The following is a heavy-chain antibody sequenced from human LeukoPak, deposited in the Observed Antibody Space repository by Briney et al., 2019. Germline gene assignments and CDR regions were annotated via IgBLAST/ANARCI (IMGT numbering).Heavy chain of an antibody. D-gene: IGHD5-18*01. V-gene: IGHV3-33*08. CDR2: IWYDGSNK. J-gene: IGHJ4*02. CDR1: GFTFSSYS. Sequence: GGSLRLSCAASGFTFSSYSMNWVRRAPGKGLEWVAVIWYDGSNKYYADSVKGRFTISRDNSKNTLYLQMNSLRAEDTAVYYCASVDTAMGALLHWGQGTLVTVSS. CDR3: ASVDTAMGALLH.